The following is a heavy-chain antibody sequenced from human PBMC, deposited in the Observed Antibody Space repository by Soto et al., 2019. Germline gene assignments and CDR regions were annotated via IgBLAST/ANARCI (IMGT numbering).Heavy chain of an antibody. CDR3: ARHMASWVTGTTQTDY. Sequence: SETLSLTCTVSGGSISSSSYYWGWIRQPPGKGLEWIGSIYYSGSTYYNPSLKSRVTISVDTSKNQFSLKLSSVTAADTAVYYCARHMASWVTGTTQTDYWGQGTLVTVSS. CDR2: IYYSGST. D-gene: IGHD1-20*01. V-gene: IGHV4-39*01. CDR1: GGSISSSSYY. J-gene: IGHJ4*02.